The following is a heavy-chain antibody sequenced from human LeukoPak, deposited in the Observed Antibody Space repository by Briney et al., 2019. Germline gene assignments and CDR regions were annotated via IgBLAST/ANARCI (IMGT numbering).Heavy chain of an antibody. D-gene: IGHD4-17*01. CDR2: ISWNSGSI. V-gene: IGHV3-9*01. Sequence: GGSLRLSCAASGISFDDYAMHWVRQAPGKGLEWVSGISWNSGSIGCADSVKGRFTISRDNAKNSLYLQMNSLRAEDTALYYCAKATVTDVGYFDYWGQGTLVTVSS. J-gene: IGHJ4*02. CDR1: GISFDDYA. CDR3: AKATVTDVGYFDY.